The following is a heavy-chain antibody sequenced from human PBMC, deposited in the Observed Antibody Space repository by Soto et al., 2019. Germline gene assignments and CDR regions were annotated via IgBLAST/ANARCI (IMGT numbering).Heavy chain of an antibody. CDR1: SGSFSGYF. V-gene: IGHV4-34*01. Sequence: ASETLSLTCAVYSGSFSGYFWSWIRQPPGMGLEWIGEINHSGSTNYNPSLKSRVTMSVDTSKNQFSLKLNSVTAADTAVYYCARGVGCSSTNCYFFYFDSWGQGTRVTVSS. CDR3: ARGVGCSSTNCYFFYFDS. J-gene: IGHJ4*02. CDR2: INHSGST. D-gene: IGHD2-2*01.